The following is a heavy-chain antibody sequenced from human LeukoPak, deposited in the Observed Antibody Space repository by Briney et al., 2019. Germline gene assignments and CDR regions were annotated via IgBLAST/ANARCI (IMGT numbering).Heavy chain of an antibody. Sequence: GASVKVSCKASGYTFTGYYMHWVRQAPGQGLEWMGWINPNSGGTNYAQKFQGRVTMTRDTSISTAYMGLSRLRSDDTAVYYCARGDSITMIVVVNADYWGQGTLVTVSS. V-gene: IGHV1-2*02. D-gene: IGHD3-22*01. CDR3: ARGDSITMIVVVNADY. J-gene: IGHJ4*02. CDR1: GYTFTGYY. CDR2: INPNSGGT.